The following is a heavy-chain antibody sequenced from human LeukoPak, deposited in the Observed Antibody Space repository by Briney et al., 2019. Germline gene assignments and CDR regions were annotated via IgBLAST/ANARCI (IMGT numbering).Heavy chain of an antibody. D-gene: IGHD3-22*01. Sequence: PSETLSLTCTVSGGSISSYYWSWIRQPPGKGLEWIGYIYYSGSTNYNPSLKSRVTISVDTSKNQFSLKLSSVTAANTAVYYCAGSYYDEVDYWGQGTLSPSPQ. J-gene: IGHJ4*02. CDR2: IYYSGST. CDR3: AGSYYDEVDY. V-gene: IGHV4-59*01. CDR1: GGSISSYY.